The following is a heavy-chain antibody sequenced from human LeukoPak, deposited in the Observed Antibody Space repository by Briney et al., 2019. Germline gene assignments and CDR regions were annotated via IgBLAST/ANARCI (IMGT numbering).Heavy chain of an antibody. V-gene: IGHV3-30*02. Sequence: GGSLRLSCAASGFTFSSYGMHWVRQAPGKGLEWVAFIRYDGSNKYYADSVKGRFTISRDNSKNTLNLQMNSLRAEDTAVYYCAKDLVVVPAAVDYWGQGTLVTVSS. J-gene: IGHJ4*02. D-gene: IGHD2-2*01. CDR1: GFTFSSYG. CDR2: IRYDGSNK. CDR3: AKDLVVVPAAVDY.